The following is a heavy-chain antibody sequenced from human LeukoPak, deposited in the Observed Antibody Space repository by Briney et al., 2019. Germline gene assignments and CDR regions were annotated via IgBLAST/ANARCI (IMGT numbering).Heavy chain of an antibody. V-gene: IGHV3-7*03. J-gene: IGHJ4*02. CDR2: IKEGGSER. CDR1: AFIFSGNW. Sequence: GGTLRLSCEGSAFIFSGNWRNWVRQTPGQGREWGTNIKEGGSERPHVDSVRGRFSISRDTTKGSLFLQWQGLRAEATSVYYCARDLEYCTNGVCHTRCDYGGEKTRDRVST. D-gene: IGHD2-8*01. CDR3: ARDLEYCTNGVCHTRCDY.